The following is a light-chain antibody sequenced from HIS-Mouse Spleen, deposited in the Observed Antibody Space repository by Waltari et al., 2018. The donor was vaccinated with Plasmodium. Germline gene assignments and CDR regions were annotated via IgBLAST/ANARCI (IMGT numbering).Light chain of an antibody. CDR1: SSDVGGYNY. Sequence: QSALTQPRSVSGPPGQPVTISCTRTSSDVGGYNYVPWYHQHPGKAPKLMIYDVSKRPSGVPDRFSGSKSGNTASLTISGLQAEDEADYYCCSYAGSYTLVFGGGTKLTVL. J-gene: IGLJ2*01. CDR3: CSYAGSYTLV. V-gene: IGLV2-11*01. CDR2: DVS.